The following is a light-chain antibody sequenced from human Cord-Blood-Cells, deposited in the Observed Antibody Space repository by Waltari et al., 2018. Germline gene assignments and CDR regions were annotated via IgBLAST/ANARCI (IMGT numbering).Light chain of an antibody. J-gene: IGLJ1*01. CDR2: EGS. CDR1: SSDVGSYNL. V-gene: IGLV2-23*01. CDR3: CSYAGSSTFYV. Sequence: QSALTQPASVSGSPGQSITISCTGTSSDVGSYNLVSWYQQHPGKAPKRMIYEGSKRPSGVSNRFSGSKSGNTASLTISGLQAEDEADYYCCSYAGSSTFYVFGTGTKATVL.